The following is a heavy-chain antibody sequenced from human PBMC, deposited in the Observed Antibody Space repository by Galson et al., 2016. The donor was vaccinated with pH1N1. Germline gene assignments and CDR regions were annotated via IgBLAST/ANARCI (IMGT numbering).Heavy chain of an antibody. CDR3: AREGRSDYGDYDGNYYGMDV. CDR2: ISSTGSTI. D-gene: IGHD4-17*01. J-gene: IGHJ6*02. Sequence: SLRLSCAASGFTFSDYYMSWIRQAPGKGLEWVSYISSTGSTIYYADSVKGRFTVSRGNAKNSLYLQMNSLRAEDTAVHYCAREGRSDYGDYDGNYYGMDVWGQGTTVTVSS. CDR1: GFTFSDYY. V-gene: IGHV3-11*04.